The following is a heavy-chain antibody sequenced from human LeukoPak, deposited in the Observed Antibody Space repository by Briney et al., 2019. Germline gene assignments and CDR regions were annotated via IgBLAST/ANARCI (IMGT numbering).Heavy chain of an antibody. Sequence: GESLKISCKGSGYRLSYYWIAWVRQMPGKGLEWMGTIYPGDSNTRYSPSFQGQVTISADKSISTAYLQWSSLKASDTAMYYCASGGDYSDYVYYGMGVWGQGTTVTVSS. CDR2: IYPGDSNT. CDR3: ASGGDYSDYVYYGMGV. V-gene: IGHV5-51*01. J-gene: IGHJ6*02. D-gene: IGHD2-21*02. CDR1: GYRLSYYW.